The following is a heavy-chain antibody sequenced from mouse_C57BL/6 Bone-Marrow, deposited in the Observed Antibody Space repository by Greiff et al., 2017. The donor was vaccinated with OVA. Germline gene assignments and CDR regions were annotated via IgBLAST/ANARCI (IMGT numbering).Heavy chain of an antibody. V-gene: IGHV1-26*01. Sequence: VQLQQSGPELVKPGASVKISCKASGYTFTDYYMNWVKQSHGKSLEWIGDINPNNGGTSYNQKFKGKATLTVDKSSSTAYMELRSLTSEDSAVYYCATAQATFWFAYWGQGTLVTVSA. D-gene: IGHD3-2*02. J-gene: IGHJ3*01. CDR1: GYTFTDYY. CDR3: ATAQATFWFAY. CDR2: INPNNGGT.